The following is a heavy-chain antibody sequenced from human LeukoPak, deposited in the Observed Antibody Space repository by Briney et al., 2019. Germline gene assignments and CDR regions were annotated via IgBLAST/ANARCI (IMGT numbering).Heavy chain of an antibody. D-gene: IGHD1-26*01. CDR2: ISGSGGST. J-gene: IGHJ3*02. V-gene: IGHV3-23*01. CDR1: GFTFSSCA. CDR3: AKDSGIVGATDAFDI. Sequence: GGSLRLSCAASGFTFSSCAMSWVRQAPGKGLEWVSAISGSGGSTYYADSVKGRFTISRDNSKNTLYLQMNSLRAEDTAVYYCAKDSGIVGATDAFDIWGQGTMVTVSS.